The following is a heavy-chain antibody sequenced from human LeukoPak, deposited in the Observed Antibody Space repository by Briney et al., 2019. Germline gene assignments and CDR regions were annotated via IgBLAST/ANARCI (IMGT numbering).Heavy chain of an antibody. CDR2: IYPGDSDT. CDR1: GYSFTSYW. Sequence: GESLQISCKGSGYSFTSYWIGWVRQMPGKGLEWMGIIYPGDSDTRYSPSFQGQVTISADKSISTAYLQWSSLKASDTAMYYCARHGPDCSSTSCYSYYYYYGMDVWGQGTTVTVSS. CDR3: ARHGPDCSSTSCYSYYYYYGMDV. D-gene: IGHD2-2*01. J-gene: IGHJ6*02. V-gene: IGHV5-51*01.